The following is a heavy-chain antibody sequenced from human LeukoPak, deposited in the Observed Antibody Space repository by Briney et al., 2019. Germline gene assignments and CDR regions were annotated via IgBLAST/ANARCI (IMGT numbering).Heavy chain of an antibody. CDR2: ISSSGSAI. J-gene: IGHJ4*02. Sequence: GGSLRLSCAASGFTFSSYEMNWVRQAPGKGLEWLSYISSSGSAITYVDSVKGRFTISRDNAKSSLYLQMNSLRAEDTAVYYCARDISASCGVYFDCWGQGTLVSVSS. CDR1: GFTFSSYE. D-gene: IGHD2-2*01. V-gene: IGHV3-48*03. CDR3: ARDISASCGVYFDC.